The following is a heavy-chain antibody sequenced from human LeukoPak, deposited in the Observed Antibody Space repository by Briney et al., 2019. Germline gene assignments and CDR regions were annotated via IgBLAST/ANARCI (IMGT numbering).Heavy chain of an antibody. J-gene: IGHJ4*02. CDR3: AREVRATYFDY. Sequence: SQTLSLTCTVSGGSISSGGYYWSWTRQHPGKGLEWIGYIYYSGSTYYNPSLKSRVTISVDTSKNQSSLKLSSVTAAGTAVYYCAREVRATYFDYWGQGTLVTVSS. D-gene: IGHD1-26*01. CDR1: GGSISSGGYY. CDR2: IYYSGST. V-gene: IGHV4-31*03.